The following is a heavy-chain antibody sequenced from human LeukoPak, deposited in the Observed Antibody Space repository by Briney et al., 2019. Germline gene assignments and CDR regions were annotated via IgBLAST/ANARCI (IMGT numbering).Heavy chain of an antibody. V-gene: IGHV4-39*01. CDR3: ARHSGSGSESRPFDP. J-gene: IGHJ5*02. Sequence: PLETLSLTCSVSGASVTSGGFYWGWLRQPPGQGPEWIATIYYTGSTYYNPSLKSRVSISIDTSKNQFSLRLTSVTATDTAVYHCARHSGSGSESRPFDPWGQGTLVSVSS. CDR1: GASVTSGGFY. CDR2: IYYTGST. D-gene: IGHD3-10*01.